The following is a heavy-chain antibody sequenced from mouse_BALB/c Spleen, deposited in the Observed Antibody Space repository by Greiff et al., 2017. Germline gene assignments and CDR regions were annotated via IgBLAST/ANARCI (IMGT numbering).Heavy chain of an antibody. Sequence: EVQLQQSGAELVRSGASVKLSCTASGFNIKDYYMHWVKQRPEQGLEWIGWIDAESGDTEYAPKFQGKATMTADTSSNTAYLQLSSLTSEDTAVYYCNEGSFPPGMDYWGQGTSVTVSS. CDR2: IDAESGDT. D-gene: IGHD1-2*01. V-gene: IGHV14-4*02. J-gene: IGHJ4*01. CDR1: GFNIKDYY. CDR3: NEGSFPPGMDY.